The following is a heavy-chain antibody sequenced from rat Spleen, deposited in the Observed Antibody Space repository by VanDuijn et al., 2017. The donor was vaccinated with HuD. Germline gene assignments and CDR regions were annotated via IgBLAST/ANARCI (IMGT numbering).Heavy chain of an antibody. Sequence: EVKLVDSGGGLVQPGRSLKLSCAASGFTFDDYGMAWVRQAPKHGLEWVASISWDGSSTYYVANVKGRFTISRDNAKSTLYLQMDSLRSEDTATYYCARHNSGYGVMDAWGQGASVTVSS. CDR1: GFTFDDYG. D-gene: IGHD4-3*01. CDR2: ISWDGSST. CDR3: ARHNSGYGVMDA. J-gene: IGHJ4*01. V-gene: IGHV5-7*01.